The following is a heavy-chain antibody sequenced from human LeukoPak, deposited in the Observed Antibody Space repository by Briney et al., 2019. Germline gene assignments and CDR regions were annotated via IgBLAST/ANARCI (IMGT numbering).Heavy chain of an antibody. CDR2: IYHSGST. CDR3: ASSGGPNLYY. V-gene: IGHV4-38-2*01. Sequence: PSETLSLTCAVSGYSISSGYYWGWIRQPPGKGLEWIGSIYHSGSTYYNPSLKSRVTISVDTSKNQFSLKLSSVTAADTAVYYCASSGGPNLYYGGQGTLVTVSS. J-gene: IGHJ4*02. D-gene: IGHD3-16*01. CDR1: GYSISSGYY.